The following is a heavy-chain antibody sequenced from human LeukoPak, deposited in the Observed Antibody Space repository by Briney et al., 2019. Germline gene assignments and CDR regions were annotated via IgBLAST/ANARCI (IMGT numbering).Heavy chain of an antibody. D-gene: IGHD3-22*01. CDR1: GDSINNHY. J-gene: IGHJ3*02. Sequence: PSETLSPTCTVSGDSINNHYWSWIRQPPGKGLEYIGYIYYTGRTNYNPSLQSRVIMSLDTSENNFSLKLTSVTAADTALYYCARLLDNDSSGWPDTFDMWGQGTVVTVSS. CDR2: IYYTGRT. V-gene: IGHV4-59*11. CDR3: ARLLDNDSSGWPDTFDM.